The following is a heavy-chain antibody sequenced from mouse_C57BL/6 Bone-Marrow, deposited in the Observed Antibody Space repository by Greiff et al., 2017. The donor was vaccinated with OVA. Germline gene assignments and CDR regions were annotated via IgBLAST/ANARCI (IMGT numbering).Heavy chain of an antibody. Sequence: DVKLQESGPGLVKPSQSLSLTCSVTGYSITSGYYWNWIRQFPGNKLEWMGYISYDGSNNYNPSLKNRISITRDTSKNQFFLKLNSVTTEDTATYYCAREWDYGGNWGQGTTLTVSS. J-gene: IGHJ2*01. CDR1: GYSITSGYY. D-gene: IGHD2-4*01. CDR2: ISYDGSN. CDR3: AREWDYGGN. V-gene: IGHV3-6*01.